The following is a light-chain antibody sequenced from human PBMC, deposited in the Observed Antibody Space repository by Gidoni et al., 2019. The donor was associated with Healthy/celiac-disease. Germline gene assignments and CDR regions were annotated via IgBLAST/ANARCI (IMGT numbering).Light chain of an antibody. J-gene: IGKJ4*01. CDR2: AAS. Sequence: DIQMTKSPSSLSASVGDRVTITCRASQSISSYLNWYQQKPGKAPKLLIYAASSLQSGVPSRFSGSGSGTDFTLTISSLQPEDFATYYCQQSYSTPPTFXGXTKVEIK. CDR1: QSISSY. V-gene: IGKV1-39*01. CDR3: QQSYSTPPT.